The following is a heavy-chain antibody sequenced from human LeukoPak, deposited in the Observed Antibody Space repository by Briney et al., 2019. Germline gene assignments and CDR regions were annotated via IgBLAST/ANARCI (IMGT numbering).Heavy chain of an antibody. D-gene: IGHD3-9*01. CDR1: GGSLSSYY. V-gene: IGHV4-59*01. Sequence: SETLSFTCTVSGGSLSSYYWSWIRQSPGKRLELIGHIYYTGTTFYNPSLNSRVTISLDTSKNEFSLKLTSVTAADTAVYYCARFSWDCSTASCHLTHWGQGALVTVSS. CDR2: IYYTGTT. J-gene: IGHJ4*02. CDR3: ARFSWDCSTASCHLTH.